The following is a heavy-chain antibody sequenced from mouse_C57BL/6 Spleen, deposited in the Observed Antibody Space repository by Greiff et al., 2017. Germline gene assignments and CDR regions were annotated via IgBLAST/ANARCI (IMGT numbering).Heavy chain of an antibody. Sequence: QVQLQQPGAELVMPGASVKLSCKASGYTFTSYWMHWVKQRPGQGLEWIGEIDPSDSYTNYNQKFKGKSTLTVDKSSSTSYMQLSSLTSEDSAVYYCARLVRRDGLGFDVWGTGTTVTVSS. J-gene: IGHJ1*03. CDR2: IDPSDSYT. V-gene: IGHV1-69*01. D-gene: IGHD2-14*01. CDR3: ARLVRRDGLGFDV. CDR1: GYTFTSYW.